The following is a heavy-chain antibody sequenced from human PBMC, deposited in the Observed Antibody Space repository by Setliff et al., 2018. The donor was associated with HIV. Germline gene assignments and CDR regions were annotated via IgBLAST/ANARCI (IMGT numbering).Heavy chain of an antibody. D-gene: IGHD3-22*01. CDR1: GFTFSDYY. CDR3: ARSGYYSLFYYGMDV. V-gene: IGHV3-11*04. CDR2: ISSGSTM. Sequence: GGSLRLSCAASGFTFSDYYMSWIRQAPGKGLEWVSYISSGSTMYYADSVKGRFTISRDNAKNSLFLQMNSLRAEDTAVYYCARSGYYSLFYYGMDVWGQGTTVTVSS. J-gene: IGHJ6*02.